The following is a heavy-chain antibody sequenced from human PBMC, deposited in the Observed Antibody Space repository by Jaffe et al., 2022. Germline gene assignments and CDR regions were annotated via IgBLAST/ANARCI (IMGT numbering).Heavy chain of an antibody. CDR2: IYPGDSDT. CDR1: GYSFTSYW. CDR3: VRHYDYVWGSYREPLFDY. Sequence: EVQLVQSGAEVKKPGESLKISCKGSGYSFTSYWIGWVRQMPGKGLEWMGIIYPGDSDTRYSPSFQGQVTISADKSISTAYLQWSSLKASDTAMYYCVRHYDYVWGSYREPLFDYWGQGTLVTVSS. D-gene: IGHD3-16*02. J-gene: IGHJ4*02. V-gene: IGHV5-51*01.